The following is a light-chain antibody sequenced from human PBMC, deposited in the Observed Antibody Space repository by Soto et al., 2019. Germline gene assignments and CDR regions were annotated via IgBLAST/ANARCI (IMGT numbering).Light chain of an antibody. CDR1: QSISKS. Sequence: DIQMTQSPSSLSASVGDRVTITCRASQSISKSLNWYQQKPGRAPTLLSSVAYTLHSGVPSRFSGSGSGTDFTRTISSLQREDFATYYCQQSYSTPPMYTFGQGTKLEIK. J-gene: IGKJ2*01. V-gene: IGKV1-39*01. CDR2: VAY. CDR3: QQSYSTPPMYT.